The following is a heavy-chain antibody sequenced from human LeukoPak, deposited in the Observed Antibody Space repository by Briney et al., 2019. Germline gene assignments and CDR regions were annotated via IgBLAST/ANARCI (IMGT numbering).Heavy chain of an antibody. CDR2: ISSSSSYI. Sequence: GGSLRLSCAASGFTFSSYSMNWVRQAPGKGLEWVSSISSSSSYIYYADSVRGRFTISRDNANNSLYLVMNSLRVEDTAVYYCARVSRGSGLDYWGQGTLVVVSS. V-gene: IGHV3-21*01. CDR1: GFTFSSYS. CDR3: ARVSRGSGLDY. D-gene: IGHD6-19*01. J-gene: IGHJ4*02.